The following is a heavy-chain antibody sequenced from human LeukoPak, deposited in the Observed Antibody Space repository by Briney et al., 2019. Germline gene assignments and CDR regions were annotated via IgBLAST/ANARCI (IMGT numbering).Heavy chain of an antibody. Sequence: SVKVSRKASGGTFSSYAISWVRQAPGQGLEWMGGIIPISGTANYAQKFQGRVTITADESTSTAYMELSSLRSEDTAVYYCASRLGYCSGGSCYLPLDYWGQGTLVTVSS. CDR3: ASRLGYCSGGSCYLPLDY. J-gene: IGHJ4*02. CDR1: GGTFSSYA. CDR2: IIPISGTA. D-gene: IGHD2-15*01. V-gene: IGHV1-69*13.